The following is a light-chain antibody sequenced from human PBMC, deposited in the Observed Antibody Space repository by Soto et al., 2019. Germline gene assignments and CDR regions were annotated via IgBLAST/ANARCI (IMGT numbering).Light chain of an antibody. J-gene: IGKJ5*01. CDR1: QDVGTN. Sequence: DIQVTQSPSSLSASVGDRFTITRQASQDVGTNINWLQQKPGQAPNLLIYDASNLETGVPSRFSGSGSGTHFTFTISSLQPEDIATYYCQQYDNLLLTFGQGTRLEIK. CDR2: DAS. V-gene: IGKV1-33*01. CDR3: QQYDNLLLT.